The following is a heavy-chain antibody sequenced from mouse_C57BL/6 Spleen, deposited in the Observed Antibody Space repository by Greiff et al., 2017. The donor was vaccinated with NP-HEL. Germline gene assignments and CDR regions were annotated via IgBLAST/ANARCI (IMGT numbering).Heavy chain of an antibody. J-gene: IGHJ2*01. CDR3: AREGRDYFDY. V-gene: IGHV1-54*01. CDR1: GYAFTNYL. CDR2: INPGSGGT. Sequence: VQLVESGAELVRPGTSVKVSCKASGYAFTNYLIEWVKQRPGQGLEWIGVINPGSGGTNYNEKFKGKATLTADKSSSTAYMQLSSLTSEDSAVYFCAREGRDYFDYWGQGTTLTVSS.